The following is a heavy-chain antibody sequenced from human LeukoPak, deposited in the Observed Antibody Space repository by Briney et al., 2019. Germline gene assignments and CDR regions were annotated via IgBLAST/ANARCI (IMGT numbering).Heavy chain of an antibody. Sequence: GGSLRLSCAASGFTFSSYAMYWVRQAPGKGLEWVALISYDGNNKYYSDSVKGRFTISRDNSKNTLYLQMNSLRAEDTAVYYCARFGASRVYYYYYYYMDVWGKGTTVTVSS. CDR3: ARFGASRVYYYYYYYMDV. D-gene: IGHD4/OR15-4a*01. CDR1: GFTFSSYA. CDR2: ISYDGNNK. V-gene: IGHV3-30-3*01. J-gene: IGHJ6*03.